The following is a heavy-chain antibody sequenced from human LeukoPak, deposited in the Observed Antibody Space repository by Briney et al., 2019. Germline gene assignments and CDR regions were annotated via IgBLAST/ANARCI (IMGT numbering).Heavy chain of an antibody. J-gene: IGHJ3*02. Sequence: TSETLSLTCTVSGGSISSSSYYWGWIRQPPGKGLEWIGSIYYSGSTYYNPSLKSRVTISVDTSENQFSLKLSSVTAADTAVYYCARLCGGDCYDDAFDIWGQGTMVTVSS. CDR3: ARLCGGDCYDDAFDI. V-gene: IGHV4-39*01. D-gene: IGHD2-21*02. CDR1: GGSISSSSYY. CDR2: IYYSGST.